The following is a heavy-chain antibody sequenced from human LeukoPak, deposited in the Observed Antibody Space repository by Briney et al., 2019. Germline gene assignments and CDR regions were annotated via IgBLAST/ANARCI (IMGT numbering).Heavy chain of an antibody. Sequence: PSETLSLTCTVSGGSISSYYWGWIRQPPGKGLEWIGYIYYTGNIDYNPSLKSRVTISVDTSKNQFSLKLSSVTAADTAVYYCARGGFAHWVTAVGFDYWGQGTLVTVSS. CDR2: IYYTGNI. CDR1: GGSISSYY. CDR3: ARGGFAHWVTAVGFDY. D-gene: IGHD2-21*02. J-gene: IGHJ4*02. V-gene: IGHV4-59*01.